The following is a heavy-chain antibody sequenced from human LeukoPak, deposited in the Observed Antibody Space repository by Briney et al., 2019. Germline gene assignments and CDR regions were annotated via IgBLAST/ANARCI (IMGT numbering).Heavy chain of an antibody. CDR2: ISAYDGHT. D-gene: IGHD1-7*01. V-gene: IGHV1-18*01. CDR1: GYIFTSHG. J-gene: IGHJ4*02. CDR3: ARDAPKLELTRVWRF. Sequence: GASVKVSCKASGYIFTSHGFSWVRLAPGQGLEWVGWISAYDGHTTYADNFQGRVTMTTDTTTTTAYMELKGLRSDDTAVYYCARDAPKLELTRVWRFWGQGTLVTVSS.